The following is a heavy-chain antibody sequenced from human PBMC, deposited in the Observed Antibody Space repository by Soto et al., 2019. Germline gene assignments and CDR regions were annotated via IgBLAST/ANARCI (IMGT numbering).Heavy chain of an antibody. D-gene: IGHD5-12*01. V-gene: IGHV1-18*04. CDR3: ARGAASGYGQRRPLY. CDR1: GYTFRSYG. Sequence: ASVKVSCKASGYTFRSYGISWVRQAPGQGLEWVGWISAYNGDTHYAPKFQDRITLTTETSTDTAYMELRSLRLDDTAVYYCARGAASGYGQRRPLYWGQGTLVTVSS. J-gene: IGHJ4*02. CDR2: ISAYNGDT.